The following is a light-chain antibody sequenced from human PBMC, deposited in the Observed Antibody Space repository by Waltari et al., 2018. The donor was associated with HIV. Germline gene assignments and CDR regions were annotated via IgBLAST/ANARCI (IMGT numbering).Light chain of an antibody. V-gene: IGKV1-9*01. Sequence: DIQLPQSPAVLSASVGDRVTIACRASQTTSSYLAWYQQKPDKAPKLLIYAGSTLQSVVPSRFSGSGSGTEFTLTISSLQPEDFATYYCQQLNTYPVTFGPGTRVEIK. J-gene: IGKJ3*01. CDR3: QQLNTYPVT. CDR1: QTTSSY. CDR2: AGS.